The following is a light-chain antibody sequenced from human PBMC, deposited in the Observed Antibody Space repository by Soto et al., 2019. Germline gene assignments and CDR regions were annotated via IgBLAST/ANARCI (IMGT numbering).Light chain of an antibody. CDR1: QSLLHSNGYNY. CDR3: MQALKTWT. CDR2: LGS. V-gene: IGKV2-28*01. J-gene: IGKJ1*01. Sequence: DIVMTQSPLSLPVTPGEPASISCRSSQSLLHSNGYNYLDWYLQKPGQSPQLLIFLGSNRASGVPDRFGGSGSGTDFTLKISRVEAEDVGVYYCMQALKTWTFGQGTKVEIK.